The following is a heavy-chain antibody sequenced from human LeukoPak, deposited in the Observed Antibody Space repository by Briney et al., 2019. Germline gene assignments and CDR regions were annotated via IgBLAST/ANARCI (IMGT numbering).Heavy chain of an antibody. V-gene: IGHV4-59*08. CDR1: GGSISSYY. Sequence: SETLSLTCTVSGGSISSYYWSWIRQPPGKGLEWIGYIYYSGSTNYNPSLKSRVTISVDTSKNQFSLKLNSVTAADTAVHYCARGYDSSGYYFDYWGQGTLVTVSS. J-gene: IGHJ4*02. D-gene: IGHD3-22*01. CDR2: IYYSGST. CDR3: ARGYDSSGYYFDY.